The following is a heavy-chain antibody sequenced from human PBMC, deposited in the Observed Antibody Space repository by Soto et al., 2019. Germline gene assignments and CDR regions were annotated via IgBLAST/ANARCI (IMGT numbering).Heavy chain of an antibody. J-gene: IGHJ6*02. V-gene: IGHV4-59*01. CDR3: ARTTYGEVAYYYYGMDV. CDR2: IYYSGST. D-gene: IGHD4-17*01. Sequence: SETLSLTCTVSGGSISSYYWSWIRQPPGKGLEWIGYIYYSGSTNYNPSLKSRVTISVDTSKNQFSLKLSSVTAADTAVYYCARTTYGEVAYYYYGMDVWGQGTTVTVSS. CDR1: GGSISSYY.